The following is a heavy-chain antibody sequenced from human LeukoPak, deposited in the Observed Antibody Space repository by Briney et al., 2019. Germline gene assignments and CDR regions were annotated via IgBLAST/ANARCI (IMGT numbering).Heavy chain of an antibody. J-gene: IGHJ4*02. CDR2: IKTDGSEK. CDR3: AREAY. V-gene: IGHV3-7*05. Sequence: GGSLRLSCAASGFTFNSFWMSCVRQAPGKGPEWVANIKTDGSEKYYVDSVRGRFTISRDNAKNSLYLQMNSLRAEDTALYYCAREAYWGQGTLVTVSS. CDR1: GFTFNSFW.